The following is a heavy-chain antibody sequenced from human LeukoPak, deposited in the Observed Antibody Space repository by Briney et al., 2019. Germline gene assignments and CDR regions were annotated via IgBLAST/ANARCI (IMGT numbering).Heavy chain of an antibody. Sequence: GGSLRLSCAASGFTFSSYSMNWVRQAPGKGLEWVSFISGTSSYIYYPDSVKGRFTISRDNAKNSLYLQMNSLRAEDTAVYYCARGEYGSGSYHIDYWGQGTLVTVSS. V-gene: IGHV3-21*01. J-gene: IGHJ4*02. CDR1: GFTFSSYS. CDR3: ARGEYGSGSYHIDY. D-gene: IGHD3-10*01. CDR2: ISGTSSYI.